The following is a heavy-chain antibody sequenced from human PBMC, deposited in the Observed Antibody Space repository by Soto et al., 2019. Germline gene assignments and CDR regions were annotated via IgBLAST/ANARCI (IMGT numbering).Heavy chain of an antibody. CDR1: GLTLSDSS. J-gene: IGHJ4*02. V-gene: IGHV3-73*02. Sequence: EVQLVESGGGLVQPGGSLELSCAASGLTLSDSSVNWVRQASGKGLEWVGRIASKTESEATVYAASVKGRITVARDDSKNTVYLQMGSLKTEDTAVYYCMSWDASSSAEQWGQGALVTVSS. D-gene: IGHD6-6*01. CDR3: MSWDASSSAEQ. CDR2: IASKTESEAT.